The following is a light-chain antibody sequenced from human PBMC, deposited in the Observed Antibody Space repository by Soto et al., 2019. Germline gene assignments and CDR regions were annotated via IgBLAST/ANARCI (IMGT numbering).Light chain of an antibody. Sequence: DIQMTQSPSTLSASVGDRVTIACRASQTISSWLAWYQQKPGKAPNLLIYQASSLESGIPSRFSGSGSVTDFTLTISSLQPEDSATYYCQQSFSSPQTFAQGTRVDIK. CDR3: QQSFSSPQT. CDR1: QTISSW. V-gene: IGKV1-5*03. J-gene: IGKJ5*01. CDR2: QAS.